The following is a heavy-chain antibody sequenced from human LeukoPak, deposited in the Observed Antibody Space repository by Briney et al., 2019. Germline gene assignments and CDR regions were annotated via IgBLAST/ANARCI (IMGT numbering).Heavy chain of an antibody. CDR1: RFTFSTNW. Sequence: GGSLRLSCAASRFTFSTNWMGWVRQAPGKGLEWVASITPAVSEKYYANSMKGRFTTSRDNAKNSLFLQMNSLRADDTGVYFCVSGGDSGYWGQGTLVTVSS. J-gene: IGHJ4*02. CDR3: VSGGDSGY. D-gene: IGHD2-21*02. CDR2: ITPAVSEK. V-gene: IGHV3-7*03.